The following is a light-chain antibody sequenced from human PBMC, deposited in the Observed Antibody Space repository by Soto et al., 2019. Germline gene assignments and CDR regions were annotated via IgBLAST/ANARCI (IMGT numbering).Light chain of an antibody. CDR2: DVS. CDR1: SSDVCGYNY. V-gene: IGLV2-14*01. J-gene: IGLJ2*01. CDR3: SSYTSSSTFEV. Sequence: QSALTQPASVSGSPGQSITISCTGTSSDVCGYNYVSWYQQHPGKAPKLMIYDVSDRPSGVSNRFSGSKSGNTASLTISGLQAEDEAYYYCSSYTSSSTFEVFGGGTKLTVL.